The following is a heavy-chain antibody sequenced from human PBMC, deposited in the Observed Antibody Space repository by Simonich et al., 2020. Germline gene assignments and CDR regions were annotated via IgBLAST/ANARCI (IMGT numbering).Heavy chain of an antibody. V-gene: IGHV4-38-2*01. CDR1: GYSISSGYY. J-gene: IGHJ6*02. CDR3: ARVGYSNYYYYGMDV. Sequence: QVQLQESGPGLVKPSETLSLTCAVSGYSISSGYYWGWIRQPPGKGLEWIGSIYHSGITTSTPSPKSLFTISVDTSKNLFSLKLSSVTAADTAVYYCARVGYSNYYYYGMDVWGQGTTVTVSS. CDR2: IYHSGIT. D-gene: IGHD6-13*01.